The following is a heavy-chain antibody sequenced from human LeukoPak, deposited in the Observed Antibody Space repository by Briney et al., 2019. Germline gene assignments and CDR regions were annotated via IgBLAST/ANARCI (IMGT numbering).Heavy chain of an antibody. CDR2: ISSSSSYI. D-gene: IGHD5-24*01. CDR1: GFTFSSYS. CDR3: ARGVRRDGYIREVDH. J-gene: IGHJ5*02. V-gene: IGHV3-21*01. Sequence: GGSLRLSCAASGFTFSSYSMNWVRQAPGKGLEWVSSISSSSSYIYYADSVKGRFTISRDNAKNSLYLQMNSLRAEDTAVHYCARGVRRDGYIREVDHWGQGTLVTVSS.